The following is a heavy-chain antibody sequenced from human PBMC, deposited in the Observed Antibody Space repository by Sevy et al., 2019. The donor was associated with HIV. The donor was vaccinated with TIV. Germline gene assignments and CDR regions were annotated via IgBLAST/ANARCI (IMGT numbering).Heavy chain of an antibody. CDR1: GFTFSTYW. J-gene: IGHJ4*02. CDR3: ARDLAHGSEDYGDYYFDF. D-gene: IGHD4-17*01. V-gene: IGHV3-7*01. Sequence: GGSLRLSCAASGFTFSTYWMTWVRQAPGTGLEWVANIKYDGSEKYYVDSVKGRFTISRDNANNSLNLQMNSLRAEDTAVYYCARDLAHGSEDYGDYYFDFWGQGTLVTVSS. CDR2: IKYDGSEK.